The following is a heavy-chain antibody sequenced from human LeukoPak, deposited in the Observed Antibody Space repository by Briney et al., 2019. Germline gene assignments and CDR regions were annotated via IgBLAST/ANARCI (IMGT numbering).Heavy chain of an antibody. CDR1: GGSISSYY. J-gene: IGHJ4*02. D-gene: IGHD3-10*01. Sequence: SETLSLTCTVSGGSISSYYWSWIRQPPGKGLEWIGYIYYSGSTNYNPSLTSRATISVDTSKNQFSLKLGSVTAADTVVYYCASKGYYGSGRFDYWGQGTLVTVSS. CDR3: ASKGYYGSGRFDY. CDR2: IYYSGST. V-gene: IGHV4-59*01.